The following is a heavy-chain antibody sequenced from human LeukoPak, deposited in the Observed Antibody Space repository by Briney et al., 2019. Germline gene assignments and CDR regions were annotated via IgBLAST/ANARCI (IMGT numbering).Heavy chain of an antibody. CDR1: GFTFSSYA. CDR3: ASLLRFGELFREKRGFSEL. V-gene: IGHV3-30*04. Sequence: GGSLRLSCAASGFTFSSYAMHWVRQAPGKGLEWVTFIQKDGGSKFYADSVKGRFTISRDNSKKTVYLQMSSLTIEDTAVYYCASLLRFGELFREKRGFSELWGQGTLVTVSS. D-gene: IGHD3-10*01. CDR2: IQKDGGSK. J-gene: IGHJ4*02.